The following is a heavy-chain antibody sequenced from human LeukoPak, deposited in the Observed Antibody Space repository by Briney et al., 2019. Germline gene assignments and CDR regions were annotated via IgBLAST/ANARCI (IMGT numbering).Heavy chain of an antibody. Sequence: PSETLSLTCTVSGGSISSYYWSWIRQPPGKGLEWIGYIYYSGSTNYNPSLKSRVTISVDTSKNQFSLKLSSVTAADTAVYYCARQGYPGNYFDYWGQGTLVTVSS. D-gene: IGHD1-26*01. J-gene: IGHJ4*02. CDR1: GGSISSYY. CDR3: ARQGYPGNYFDY. CDR2: IYYSGST. V-gene: IGHV4-59*08.